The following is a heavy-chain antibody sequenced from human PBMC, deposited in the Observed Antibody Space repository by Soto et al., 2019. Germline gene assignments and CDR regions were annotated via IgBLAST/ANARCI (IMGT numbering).Heavy chain of an antibody. CDR2: IYYSGRT. Sequence: QVQLQESGPRLVKPSETLSLTCTVSGDSISSYYWTWIRQPPGKGREDIGYIYYSGRTYYKPSLKSRATIAVDTSKNQFSLKLSSVTAADTAVYYCARGHLGITTTGTWYDFDYWGQGTLVTVSS. J-gene: IGHJ4*02. CDR3: ARGHLGITTTGTWYDFDY. D-gene: IGHD2-15*01. V-gene: IGHV4-59*01. CDR1: GDSISSYY.